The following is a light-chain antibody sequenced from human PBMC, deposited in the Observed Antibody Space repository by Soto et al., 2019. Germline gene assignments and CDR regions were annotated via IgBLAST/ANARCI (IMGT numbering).Light chain of an antibody. J-gene: IGKJ2*01. CDR2: GAA. CDR1: QSFSSN. CDR3: QQYNYGYT. V-gene: IGKV3-15*01. Sequence: EIVMTQSPATLSVSPGERATLSCRASQSFSSNLAWYQQNPGQAPRLLIYGAATRATGIPARFSGSGSGTEFTLTISSLQSEDSAVYYCQQYNYGYTFGQGTKLEIK.